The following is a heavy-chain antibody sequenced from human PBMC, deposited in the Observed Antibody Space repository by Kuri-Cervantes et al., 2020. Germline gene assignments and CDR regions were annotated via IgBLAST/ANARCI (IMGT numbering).Heavy chain of an antibody. CDR2: ISGSGGSI. D-gene: IGHD3-10*01. Sequence: GGSLRLSCAASGFTFSSYAMSWVRQAPGKGLEWVSDISGSGGSIEYADSVRGRFTISRDNSKNTLYLQMNSLRAEDTAVYYCASAYGSGSYTFDYWGQGTLVTVSS. V-gene: IGHV3-23*01. CDR1: GFTFSSYA. J-gene: IGHJ4*02. CDR3: ASAYGSGSYTFDY.